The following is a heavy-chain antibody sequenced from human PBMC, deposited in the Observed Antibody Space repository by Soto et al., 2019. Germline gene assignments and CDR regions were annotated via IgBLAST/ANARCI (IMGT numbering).Heavy chain of an antibody. CDR2: ISSSSSYI. J-gene: IGHJ4*02. V-gene: IGHV3-21*01. CDR1: GFTFSSYS. D-gene: IGHD1-26*01. CDR3: ARGLLGSYYGDLDY. Sequence: EVQLVESGGGLVKPGGSLRLSCAASGFTFSSYSMNWVRQAPGKGLEWVSSISSSSSYIYYADSVKGRFTISRDNAKNSLYLQMNSLRAEDTAVYYCARGLLGSYYGDLDYWGQGTLVTVSS.